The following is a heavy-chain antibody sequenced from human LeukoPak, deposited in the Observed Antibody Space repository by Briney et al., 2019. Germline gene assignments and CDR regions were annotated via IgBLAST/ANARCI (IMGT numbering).Heavy chain of an antibody. V-gene: IGHV1-2*02. D-gene: IGHD6-19*01. CDR1: GYTFTGYY. CDR3: AREAVFGSYSSGWYDY. CDR2: INPNSGGT. J-gene: IGHJ4*02. Sequence: GASVKVSCKASGYTFTGYYMHWVRQAPGQGLEWMGWINPNSGGTNYAQKFQGRVTMTRDTSISTAYMELSRLRSDDTAVYYCAREAVFGSYSSGWYDYWGQGTLVTVSS.